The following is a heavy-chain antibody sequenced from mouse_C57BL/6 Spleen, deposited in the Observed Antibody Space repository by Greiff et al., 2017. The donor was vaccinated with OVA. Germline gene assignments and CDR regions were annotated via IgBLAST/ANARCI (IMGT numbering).Heavy chain of an antibody. CDR3: ARRQGHSNNGYFDV. V-gene: IGHV5-15*01. J-gene: IGHJ1*03. CDR1: GFTFSDYG. D-gene: IGHD2-5*01. Sequence: EVQLVESGGGLVQPGGSLKLSCAASGFTFSDYGMAWVRQAPRKGPEWVAFISNLAYSIYYADTVTGRFTISRENAKNTLYLEMSSLRSEDTARYYCARRQGHSNNGYFDVWGTGTTVTVSS. CDR2: ISNLAYSI.